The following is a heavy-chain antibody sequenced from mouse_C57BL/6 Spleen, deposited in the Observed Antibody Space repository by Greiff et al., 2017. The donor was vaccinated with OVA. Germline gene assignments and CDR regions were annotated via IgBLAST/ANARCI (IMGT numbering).Heavy chain of an antibody. CDR3: VRQRTTVVYFDY. V-gene: IGHV10-1*01. CDR1: GFSFNTYA. J-gene: IGHJ2*01. Sequence: EVKLMESGGGLVQPKGSLKLSCAASGFSFNTYAMNWVRQAPGKGLEWVARIRSKSNNYATYYADSVKDRFTISRDDSESMLYLQMNNLKTEDTAMYYCVRQRTTVVYFDYWGQGTTLTVSS. D-gene: IGHD1-1*01. CDR2: IRSKSNNYAT.